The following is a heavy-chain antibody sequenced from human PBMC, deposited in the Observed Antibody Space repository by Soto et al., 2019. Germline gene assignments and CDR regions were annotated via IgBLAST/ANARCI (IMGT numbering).Heavy chain of an antibody. CDR1: GFTFRSHA. Sequence: GGSLRLSCVTSGFTFRSHAMHWARQAPGKGLEWLAVISHGGSRRDFADSVRGRFGISGDDSKNTVYLQMDSLTPEDTALFYCMRDIMGNYQFDYWGQGTPVTVSS. D-gene: IGHD3-16*01. CDR2: ISHGGSRR. V-gene: IGHV3-30*09. CDR3: MRDIMGNYQFDY. J-gene: IGHJ4*02.